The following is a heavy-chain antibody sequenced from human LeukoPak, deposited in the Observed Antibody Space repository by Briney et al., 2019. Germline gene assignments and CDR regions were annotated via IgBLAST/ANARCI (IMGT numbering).Heavy chain of an antibody. Sequence: GASVKDSCKASGYTFTSYGISWLRQAPGQGLEGMGWISAYNGNTNYAQKLQGRVTMTTDTSTSTAYMDLRSLRSDDTAVCYCARGRLSTGTMFDPWGQGTLVTVSS. CDR3: ARGRLSTGTMFDP. CDR1: GYTFTSYG. D-gene: IGHD1-7*01. V-gene: IGHV1-18*01. J-gene: IGHJ5*02. CDR2: ISAYNGNT.